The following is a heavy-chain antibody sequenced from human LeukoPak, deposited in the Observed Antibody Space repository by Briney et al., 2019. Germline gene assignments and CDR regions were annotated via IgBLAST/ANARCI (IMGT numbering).Heavy chain of an antibody. CDR3: ARFEWLGGYYFDY. CDR1: GGSISSGDYY. CDR2: IYYSGST. D-gene: IGHD3-3*01. J-gene: IGHJ4*02. Sequence: SQTLSLTCTVSGGSISSGDYYWSWIRQPPGKGLEWIGYIYYSGSTYYNPSLKSRVTISVDTSKNQFSLKLSSVTAADTAVYYCARFEWLGGYYFDYWGQGTLVTVSS. V-gene: IGHV4-30-4*08.